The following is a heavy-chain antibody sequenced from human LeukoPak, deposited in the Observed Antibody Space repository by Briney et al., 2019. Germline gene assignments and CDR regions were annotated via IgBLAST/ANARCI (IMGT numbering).Heavy chain of an antibody. J-gene: IGHJ4*02. CDR1: GGSFSGYY. CDR3: AREGYDILTGYPPYRPAAHNYYFDY. Sequence: SETLSLTCAVYGGSFSGYYWSWIRQPPGKGLERIGEINHSGSTNYNPSLKSRVTISVDTSKNQFSLKLSSVTAADTAVYYCAREGYDILTGYPPYRPAAHNYYFDYWGQGTLVTVSS. D-gene: IGHD3-9*01. CDR2: INHSGST. V-gene: IGHV4-34*01.